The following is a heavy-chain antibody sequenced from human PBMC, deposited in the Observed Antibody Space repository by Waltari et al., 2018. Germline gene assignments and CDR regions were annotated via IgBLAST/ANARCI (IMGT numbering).Heavy chain of an antibody. J-gene: IGHJ3*02. Sequence: EVQLLESGGGLVQPGGSLRLSCAASGFTFSSYAMSWVRQAPGKGLEWVSAISGSGGSTYYADSVKGRFTISRDNAKNSLYLQRNSLRAEDTAFYYCARDIGPFWSAYWIGGFDIWGQGTMVTVSS. D-gene: IGHD3-3*01. CDR3: ARDIGPFWSAYWIGGFDI. V-gene: IGHV3-23*01. CDR1: GFTFSSYA. CDR2: ISGSGGST.